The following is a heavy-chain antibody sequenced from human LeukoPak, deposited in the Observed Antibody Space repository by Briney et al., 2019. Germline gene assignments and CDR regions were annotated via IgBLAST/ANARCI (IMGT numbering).Heavy chain of an antibody. V-gene: IGHV1-2*02. CDR3: ARDLPIAAAGTDIAFDP. J-gene: IGHJ5*02. D-gene: IGHD6-13*01. CDR1: GYTCTGYY. Sequence: GASVKVSCKASGYTCTGYYMHWVRQAPGQGLEWVGWINPNSGGTNYAQKFQGRVTMTRDTSISTAYMELSRLRSDDTAVYYCARDLPIAAAGTDIAFDPWGQGTLVTVSS. CDR2: INPNSGGT.